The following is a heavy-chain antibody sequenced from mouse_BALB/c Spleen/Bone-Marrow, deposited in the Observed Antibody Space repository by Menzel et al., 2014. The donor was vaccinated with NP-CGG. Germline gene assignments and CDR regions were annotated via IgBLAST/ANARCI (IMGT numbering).Heavy chain of an antibody. Sequence: VHLVESGAELVRPGTSVKVSCKASGYAFTNYLIEWVKQRPGQDLEWIGVINPGSGGTNYNEKFKGKATLTADKSSSTAYMQLSSLTSDDSAVYFCARWDYAMDYWGQGTSVTVSS. J-gene: IGHJ4*01. CDR2: INPGSGGT. V-gene: IGHV1-54*01. CDR3: ARWDYAMDY. CDR1: GYAFTNYL.